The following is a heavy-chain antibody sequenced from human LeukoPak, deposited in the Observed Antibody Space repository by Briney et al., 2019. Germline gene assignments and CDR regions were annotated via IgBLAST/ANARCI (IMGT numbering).Heavy chain of an antibody. Sequence: ASVKVSCKASGYTFTGYYMHWVRQAPGQGLEWMGWINPNSGGTNHAQKFQGRVTMTRDTSISTAYMELSRLRSDDTAVYYCARDSTRADIVVVPAGSYWFDPWGQGALVTVSS. J-gene: IGHJ5*02. CDR3: ARDSTRADIVVVPAGSYWFDP. D-gene: IGHD2-2*01. V-gene: IGHV1-2*02. CDR1: GYTFTGYY. CDR2: INPNSGGT.